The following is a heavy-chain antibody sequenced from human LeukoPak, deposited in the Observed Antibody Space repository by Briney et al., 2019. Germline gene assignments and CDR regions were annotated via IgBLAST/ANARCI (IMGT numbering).Heavy chain of an antibody. CDR2: IWDDGSNK. Sequence: GGSLRLSCAASGFTFSINGMHWVRQAPGKGLEWVAVIWDDGSNKYYADSVKGRFTISRDNSKNMLYLQMNSLRAEDTAVYYCARADYHYGMAVWSQGTTVTVSS. V-gene: IGHV3-33*01. CDR1: GFTFSING. J-gene: IGHJ6*02. CDR3: ARADYHYGMAV.